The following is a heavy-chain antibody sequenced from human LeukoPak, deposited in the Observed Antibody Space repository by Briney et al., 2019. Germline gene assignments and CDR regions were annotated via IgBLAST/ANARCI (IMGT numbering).Heavy chain of an antibody. CDR2: IKQDGSEE. Sequence: PGGSLRLSCTASRFYFSTYDMHWVRQAPGKGLEWVANIKQDGSEEYYVDSVKGRFTISRDNAKNSLYLQMNSLRAEDTAVYYCVMYDYVWGSYQSWGQGTLVTVSS. D-gene: IGHD3-16*02. CDR1: RFYFSTYD. J-gene: IGHJ5*02. CDR3: VMYDYVWGSYQS. V-gene: IGHV3-7*01.